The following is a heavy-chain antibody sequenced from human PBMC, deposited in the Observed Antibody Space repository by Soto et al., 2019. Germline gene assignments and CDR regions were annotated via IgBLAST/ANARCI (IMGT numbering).Heavy chain of an antibody. V-gene: IGHV4-34*01. J-gene: IGHJ6*02. Sequence: SETLSLTCAVYGGSFSGYYWSWIRQPPGKGLEWIGEINHSGSTNYNPSLKSRVTISVDTSKNQFSLKLSSVTAADTAVYYCAAYCSGGSCYPGGCYYYGMDVWGQGTTVTVSS. D-gene: IGHD2-15*01. CDR1: GGSFSGYY. CDR2: INHSGST. CDR3: AAYCSGGSCYPGGCYYYGMDV.